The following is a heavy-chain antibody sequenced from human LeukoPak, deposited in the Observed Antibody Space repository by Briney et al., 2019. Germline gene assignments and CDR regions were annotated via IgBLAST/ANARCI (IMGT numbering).Heavy chain of an antibody. D-gene: IGHD3-10*01. J-gene: IGHJ3*02. CDR3: ARDNYGVDAFDI. Sequence: PGGSLRLSCAVSGFTFSSYSMNWVRQAPGKGLEWVSSISSSSSYIYYADSVKGRFTISRDNAKNSLYLQMNSLRAEDTAVYYCARDNYGVDAFDIWGQGTMVTVSS. CDR1: GFTFSSYS. V-gene: IGHV3-21*01. CDR2: ISSSSSYI.